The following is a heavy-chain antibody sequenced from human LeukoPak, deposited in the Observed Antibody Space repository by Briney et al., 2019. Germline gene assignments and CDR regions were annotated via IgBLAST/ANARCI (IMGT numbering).Heavy chain of an antibody. V-gene: IGHV1-69*04. CDR2: IIPILGIA. D-gene: IGHD2/OR15-2a*01. CDR3: ASDPNIARPDY. J-gene: IGHJ4*02. CDR1: GGTFSSYA. Sequence: GASVKVSCKASGGTFSSYAISWVRQAPGQGLEWMGRIIPILGIANYAQKFQGRVTITAGKSTSTAYMELSSLRSEDTAVYYCASDPNIARPDYWGQGTLVTVSS.